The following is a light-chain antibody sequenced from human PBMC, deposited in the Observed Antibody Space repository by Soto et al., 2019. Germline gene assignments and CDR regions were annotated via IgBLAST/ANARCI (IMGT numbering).Light chain of an antibody. CDR2: EVT. J-gene: IGLJ2*01. CDR1: SSDVGAYNY. V-gene: IGLV2-8*01. CDR3: SSYAGSNNVV. Sequence: HSALTQPPSASGSPGQSVTISCTGTSSDVGAYNYVSWYQQHPGKAPKLMIYEVTKRPSGVPDRFSGSKSGNTASLTVSGLQAEDEADYYCSSYAGSNNVVFGGGTKVTVL.